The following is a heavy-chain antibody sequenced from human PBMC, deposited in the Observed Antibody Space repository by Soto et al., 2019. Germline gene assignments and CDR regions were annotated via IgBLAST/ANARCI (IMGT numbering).Heavy chain of an antibody. J-gene: IGHJ4*02. Sequence: GGSLRLSCAASGFTVSSNYMSWVRQAPGKGLEWVSVIYSGGSTYYADSVKGRFTISRDNSKNTLYLQMNSLRAEDTAVYYCASRSAVAGTDYWGQGTLVTVSS. V-gene: IGHV3-53*01. D-gene: IGHD6-19*01. CDR1: GFTVSSNY. CDR3: ASRSAVAGTDY. CDR2: IYSGGST.